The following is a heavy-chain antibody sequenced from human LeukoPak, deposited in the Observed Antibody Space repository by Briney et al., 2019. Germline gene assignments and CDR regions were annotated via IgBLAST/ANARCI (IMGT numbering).Heavy chain of an antibody. CDR2: INWNGGST. Sequence: PGGSLRLSCAASGFTFDDYGMSWVRQAPGKGLEWVSGINWNGGSTGYADSVKGRFTISRDNAKNSLYLQMNSLRAEDAALYYCARVGATSYYFDYWSQGTLVTVSS. D-gene: IGHD1-26*01. V-gene: IGHV3-20*04. J-gene: IGHJ4*02. CDR3: ARVGATSYYFDY. CDR1: GFTFDDYG.